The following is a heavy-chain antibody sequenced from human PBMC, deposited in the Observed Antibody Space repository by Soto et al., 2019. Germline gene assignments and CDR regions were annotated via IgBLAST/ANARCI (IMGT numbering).Heavy chain of an antibody. J-gene: IGHJ5*02. CDR2: ISSNSAYI. CDR1: GFTFRSFT. D-gene: IGHD6-13*01. CDR3: TRDASRDSSARGWFDP. V-gene: IGHV3-21*01. Sequence: GGSLRLSCVASGFTFRSFTMNWVRQAPGKGLEWVSTISSNSAYIYYTDALRGRFTISRDNAKNSLHLQMNSLRAEDTAVYYCTRDASRDSSARGWFDPWGPGTLVTVSS.